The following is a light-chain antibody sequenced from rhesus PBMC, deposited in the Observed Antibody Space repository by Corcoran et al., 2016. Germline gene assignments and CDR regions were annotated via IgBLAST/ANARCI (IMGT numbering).Light chain of an antibody. Sequence: DIQMTQSPSSLSASVGDRVTITCRASENVNNYLNWYQQKPGKAPKLLIYKASTLQSGVPSRFSRRGSGTDYTFPISSLQPEDVATYYCQHGYGIPLTFGGGTKVELK. CDR2: KAS. V-gene: IGKV1-74*01. CDR1: ENVNNY. CDR3: QHGYGIPLT. J-gene: IGKJ4*01.